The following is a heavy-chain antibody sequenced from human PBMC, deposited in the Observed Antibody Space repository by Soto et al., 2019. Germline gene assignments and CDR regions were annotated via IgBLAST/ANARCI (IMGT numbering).Heavy chain of an antibody. V-gene: IGHV4-4*02. CDR1: GGSISSSNW. Sequence: SETLSLTCAVSGGSISSSNWWSWVRQPPGKGLEWIGEIYHSGSTNYNPSLKSRVTISVDKSKNQFSLKLSSVTAADTAVYYCASERRGGYLYYYYYGMDVWGQGTTVTVSS. J-gene: IGHJ6*02. D-gene: IGHD1-26*01. CDR2: IYHSGST. CDR3: ASERRGGYLYYYYYGMDV.